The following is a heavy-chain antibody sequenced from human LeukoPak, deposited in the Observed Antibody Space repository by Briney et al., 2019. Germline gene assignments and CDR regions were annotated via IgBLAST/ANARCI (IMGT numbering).Heavy chain of an antibody. Sequence: SVTVTCMASGDTFSNYAISWVRQPPGKGREWMGAIIPVFGTTNHAQKFQGRVTINADTYSTTSYMELSSLTSEDTAIYYCASQYWVPAAFYYAFNFWGKGTTVSVSS. V-gene: IGHV1-69*06. J-gene: IGHJ6*04. CDR1: GDTFSNYA. D-gene: IGHD2-2*01. CDR2: IIPVFGTT. CDR3: ASQYWVPAAFYYAFNF.